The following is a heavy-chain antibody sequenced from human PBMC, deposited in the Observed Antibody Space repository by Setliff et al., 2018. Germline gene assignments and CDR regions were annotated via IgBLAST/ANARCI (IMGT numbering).Heavy chain of an antibody. CDR1: GGTFRSDG. CDR3: LRDRPSRQRILGGSIRRRRDAGHPSIDYYGLDV. J-gene: IGHJ6*02. Sequence: ASVKVSCKASGGTFRSDGFNWVRQAPGQGLEWMGIINISGGTSSYEQKFQCRVTMTRDTSTNTVFMELRSLRSDDTAIYYCLRDRPSRQRILGGSIRRRRDAGHPSIDYYGLDVWGQGTTVTVSS. V-gene: IGHV1-46*01. D-gene: IGHD3-16*01. CDR2: INISGGTS.